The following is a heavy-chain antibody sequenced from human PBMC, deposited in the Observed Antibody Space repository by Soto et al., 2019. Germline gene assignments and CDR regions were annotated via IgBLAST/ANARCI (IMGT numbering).Heavy chain of an antibody. CDR2: IYHSGST. Sequence: SETLSLTCAVSGGSISSSNWWSWVRQPPGKGLEWIGEIYHSGSTNYNPSLKSRVTISVDKSKNQFSLKLSSVTAADTAVYYCARGRGYCSGGSCYSNYYGMDVWGQGTTVTVS. J-gene: IGHJ6*02. CDR3: ARGRGYCSGGSCYSNYYGMDV. D-gene: IGHD2-15*01. V-gene: IGHV4-4*02. CDR1: GGSISSSNW.